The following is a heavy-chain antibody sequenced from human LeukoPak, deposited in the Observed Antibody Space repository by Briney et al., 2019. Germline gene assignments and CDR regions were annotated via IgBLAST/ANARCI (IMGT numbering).Heavy chain of an antibody. CDR3: ARARRATTPSDY. J-gene: IGHJ4*02. V-gene: IGHV1-46*01. CDR1: GYTFTSYY. Sequence: ASVKVSCKASGYTFTSYYMHWVRQAPGQGLEWMGIINPSGGSTSYAQKLQGRVTMTTDTSTSTAYMELRSLRSDDTAVYYCARARRATTPSDYWGQGTLVTVSS. D-gene: IGHD1-26*01. CDR2: INPSGGST.